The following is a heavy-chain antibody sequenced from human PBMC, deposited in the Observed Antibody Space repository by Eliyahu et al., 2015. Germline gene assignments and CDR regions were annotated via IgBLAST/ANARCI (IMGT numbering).Heavy chain of an antibody. CDR1: GFSLSTSGMC. Sequence: QVTLRESGPALVKPTQTLTLTCTFXGFSLSTSGMCVSWIRQPPGKALEWLALIDWDDDKYYSTSLKTRLTISKDTSKNQVVLTMTNMDPVDTATYYCARIKYYYDSSGYRGFDYWGQGTLVTVSS. CDR3: ARIKYYYDSSGYRGFDY. CDR2: IDWDDDK. D-gene: IGHD3-22*01. V-gene: IGHV2-70*01. J-gene: IGHJ4*02.